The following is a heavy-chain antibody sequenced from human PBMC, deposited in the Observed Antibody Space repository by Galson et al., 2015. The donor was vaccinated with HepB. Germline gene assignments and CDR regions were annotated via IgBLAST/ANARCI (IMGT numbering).Heavy chain of an antibody. D-gene: IGHD3-10*01. V-gene: IGHV3-23*01. Sequence: SLRLSCAASGFTFSSYAMSWVRQAPGKGLEWVSAISGSGGSTYYADSVKGRFTISRDNSKNTLYLQMNSLRAEDTAVYYCAKVDYYGSGSSNSFDYWGQGTLVTVSS. CDR2: ISGSGGST. CDR3: AKVDYYGSGSSNSFDY. J-gene: IGHJ4*02. CDR1: GFTFSSYA.